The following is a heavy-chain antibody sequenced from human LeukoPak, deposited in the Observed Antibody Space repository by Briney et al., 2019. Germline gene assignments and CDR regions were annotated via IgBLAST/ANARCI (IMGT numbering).Heavy chain of an antibody. J-gene: IGHJ4*02. Sequence: SETLSLTCTASGGSISSYYWSWIRQPAGKGLEWIGRIYTSGSTNYNPSLKSRVTMSVDTSKNQFSLKLSSVTAADTAVYYCARDYCSSTSCYAGYWGQGTLVTVSS. D-gene: IGHD2-2*01. CDR3: ARDYCSSTSCYAGY. V-gene: IGHV4-4*07. CDR2: IYTSGST. CDR1: GGSISSYY.